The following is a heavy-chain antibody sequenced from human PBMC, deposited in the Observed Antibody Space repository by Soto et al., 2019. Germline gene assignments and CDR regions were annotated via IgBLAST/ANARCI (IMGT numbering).Heavy chain of an antibody. CDR1: GFTFSIYA. CDR3: AKAHSGYVWGRYYFDY. D-gene: IGHD5-12*01. V-gene: IGHV3-23*01. CDR2: ISGSGGRT. J-gene: IGHJ4*02. Sequence: EVQLLESGGGLVQPGGSLRLSCAASGFTFSIYAMSWVRQAQGKGLEWVSGISGSGGRTYYADSVKGRFTISRDKSKNTLYLQMNSLRAEDTAVYYCAKAHSGYVWGRYYFDYWGQGTLVTVSS.